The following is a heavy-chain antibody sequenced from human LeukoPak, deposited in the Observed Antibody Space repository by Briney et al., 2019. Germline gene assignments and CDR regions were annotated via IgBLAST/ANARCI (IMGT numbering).Heavy chain of an antibody. D-gene: IGHD3-22*01. J-gene: IGHJ4*02. Sequence: GASVKVSCKASGGTFSSYAISWVRQAPGQGLEWMGRIIPILGIANYAQKFQGRVTITADKSTSTAYMELSSLRSEDTAVYYCARDHHPYYYDSSGYYPFDYWGQGTLVTVSS. V-gene: IGHV1-69*04. CDR3: ARDHHPYYYDSSGYYPFDY. CDR1: GGTFSSYA. CDR2: IIPILGIA.